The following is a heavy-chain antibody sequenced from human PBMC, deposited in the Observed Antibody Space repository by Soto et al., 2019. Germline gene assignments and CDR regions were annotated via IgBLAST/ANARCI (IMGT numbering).Heavy chain of an antibody. D-gene: IGHD1-26*01. CDR3: AKDRSGSYAYYYYYGMDV. V-gene: IGHV3-30*18. Sequence: QPGGSLRLSCAASGFTFSSYGMHWVRQAPGKGLEWVAVISYDGSNKYYADSVKGRFTISRDNSKNTLYLQMNSLRAEDTAVYYCAKDRSGSYAYYYYYGMDVWGQGTTVTVSS. CDR1: GFTFSSYG. CDR2: ISYDGSNK. J-gene: IGHJ6*02.